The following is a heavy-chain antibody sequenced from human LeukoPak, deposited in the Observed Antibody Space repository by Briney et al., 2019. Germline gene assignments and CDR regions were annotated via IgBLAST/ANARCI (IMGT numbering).Heavy chain of an antibody. CDR2: IYYSGST. J-gene: IGHJ4*02. Sequence: PSETLSLTCTVSGGSISSSSYYWGWIRQPPGKGLEWIGSIYYSGSTYYNPSLESRVTISVDTSKNQFSLKLSSVTAADTAVYYCARGDEYSSSSHDYWGQGTLVTVSS. D-gene: IGHD6-6*01. V-gene: IGHV4-39*01. CDR3: ARGDEYSSSSHDY. CDR1: GGSISSSSYY.